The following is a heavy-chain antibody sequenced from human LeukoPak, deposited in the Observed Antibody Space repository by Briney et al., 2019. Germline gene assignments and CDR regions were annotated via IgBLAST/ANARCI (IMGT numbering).Heavy chain of an antibody. D-gene: IGHD3-10*01. CDR2: IYSSGST. Sequence: SETLSLTCTVSGDSISTYYWSWIRQPAGKGLEWTGRIYSSGSTNYNPSLESRVTISVDKSKNHFSLKLTSVTAADTAVYYCASSGLMRESFDYWGQGTLVTVSS. V-gene: IGHV4-4*07. CDR3: ASSGLMRESFDY. CDR1: GDSISTYY. J-gene: IGHJ4*02.